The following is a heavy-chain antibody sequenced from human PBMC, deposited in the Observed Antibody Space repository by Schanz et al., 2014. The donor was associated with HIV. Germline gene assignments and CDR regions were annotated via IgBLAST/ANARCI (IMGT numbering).Heavy chain of an antibody. V-gene: IGHV3-30*03. CDR1: GFTFSSYA. CDR3: ARGSGPYYYYYGMDV. Sequence: VQLLESGGDLVQPGKSLKLSCTASGFTFSSYAMTWVRQAPGKGLEWVAVISYDGSNKYYADSVKGRFTISRDNSKNTLYLQMNSLRAEDTAVYYCARGSGPYYYYYGMDVWGQGTTVTVSS. CDR2: ISYDGSNK. D-gene: IGHD3-10*01. J-gene: IGHJ6*02.